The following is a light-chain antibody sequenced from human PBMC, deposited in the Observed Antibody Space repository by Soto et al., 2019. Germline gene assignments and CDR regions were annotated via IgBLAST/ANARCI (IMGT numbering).Light chain of an antibody. J-gene: IGLJ3*02. V-gene: IGLV3-21*01. CDR3: QVWDSSSDHRV. CDR1: NIGSES. Sequence: SYELTQPPSVSVAPGNTARISCGGNNIGSESVHWYQQKPGQAPILVIYYDRDRPSGIPERFSGSNSGNTATLTISRVEAGDEADYYCQVWDSSSDHRVFGGGTKLTVL. CDR2: YDR.